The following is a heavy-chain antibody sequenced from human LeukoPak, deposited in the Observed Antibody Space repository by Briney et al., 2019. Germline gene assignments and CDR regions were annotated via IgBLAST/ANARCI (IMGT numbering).Heavy chain of an antibody. V-gene: IGHV1-8*02. Sequence: ASVKVSCKASGYTFTSYAMHWVRQAPGQTFEWMGWMNPNSGNTGYAQKFQGRVTMTRNTSISTAYMELSSLRSEDTAVYYCARGSSTSIVGGAFDIWGQGTMVTVSS. D-gene: IGHD1-26*01. CDR2: MNPNSGNT. J-gene: IGHJ3*02. CDR1: GYTFTSYA. CDR3: ARGSSTSIVGGAFDI.